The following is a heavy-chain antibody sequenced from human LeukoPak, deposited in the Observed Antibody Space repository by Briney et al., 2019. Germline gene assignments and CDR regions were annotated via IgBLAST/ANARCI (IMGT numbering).Heavy chain of an antibody. Sequence: GGSLRLSCAASGFTASSNYMSWVRQAPGKGLEWVSVLYSDGTTYYADSVKGRFTISRDNSKNTLYLQMNNLRAEDTAVYYCARAAYDSNGFTANHDYWGQGTLVTVSS. CDR1: GFTASSNY. CDR3: ARAAYDSNGFTANHDY. J-gene: IGHJ4*02. D-gene: IGHD3-22*01. V-gene: IGHV3-53*01. CDR2: LYSDGTT.